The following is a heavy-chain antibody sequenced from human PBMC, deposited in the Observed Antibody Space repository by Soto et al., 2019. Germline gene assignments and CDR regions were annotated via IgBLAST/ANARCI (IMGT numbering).Heavy chain of an antibody. V-gene: IGHV4-59*01. CDR2: IYYSGST. Sequence: SETLSLTCTVSGGSISSYYWSWIRQPPGKGLEWIGYIYYSGSTNYNPSLKSRVTISVDTSKNQFSLKLSSVTAADTAVYYCAIAGQLWGLGFDYWGQGTLVTVSS. CDR3: AIAGQLWGLGFDY. CDR1: GGSISSYY. D-gene: IGHD5-18*01. J-gene: IGHJ4*02.